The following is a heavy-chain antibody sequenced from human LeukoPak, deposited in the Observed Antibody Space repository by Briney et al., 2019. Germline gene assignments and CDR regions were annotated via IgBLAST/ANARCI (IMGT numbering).Heavy chain of an antibody. CDR3: ASNPRTYYYDSSGYYIDY. J-gene: IGHJ4*02. CDR2: IIPIFGTA. V-gene: IGHV1-69*06. D-gene: IGHD3-22*01. Sequence: ASVKVSCKASGYTFTSYGISWVRQAPGQGLEWMGGIIPIFGTANYAQKFQGRVTITADKSTSTAYMELSSLRSEDTAVYYCASNPRTYYYDSSGYYIDYWGQGTLVTVSS. CDR1: GYTFTSYG.